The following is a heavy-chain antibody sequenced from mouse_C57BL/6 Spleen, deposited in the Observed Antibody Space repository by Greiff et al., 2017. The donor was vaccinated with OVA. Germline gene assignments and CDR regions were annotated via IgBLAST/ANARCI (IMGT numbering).Heavy chain of an antibody. Sequence: EVQLQESGGGLVQPGGSMKLSCAASGFTFSDAWMDWVRQSPEKGLEWVAEIRNKANNHATYYAESVKGRFTIPRDDSKSCVYLQMTSLRDEDAGNYCGTRITTVVDTDWYCDVWGTGTTVTVSS. CDR1: GFTFSDAW. CDR2: IRNKANNHAT. D-gene: IGHD1-1*01. V-gene: IGHV6-6*01. J-gene: IGHJ1*03. CDR3: TRITTVVDTDWYCDV.